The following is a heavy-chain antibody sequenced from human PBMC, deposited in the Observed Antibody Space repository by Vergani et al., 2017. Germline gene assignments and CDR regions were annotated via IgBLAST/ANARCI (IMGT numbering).Heavy chain of an antibody. CDR2: VSFRGDT. CDR1: GGSVNSYY. CDR3: ARSRIYYGAGSPDY. D-gene: IGHD3-10*01. V-gene: IGHV4-59*02. J-gene: IGHJ4*02. Sequence: QVRLQESGPGLVKPSETLSLTCSVSGGSVNSYYWSWIRQPPGKGLEWMGYVSFRGDTLYDPSVKGLVTISLNTSSNQFSLYLTSVTAADTAVYYCARSRIYYGAGSPDYWGQGTLVTVSS.